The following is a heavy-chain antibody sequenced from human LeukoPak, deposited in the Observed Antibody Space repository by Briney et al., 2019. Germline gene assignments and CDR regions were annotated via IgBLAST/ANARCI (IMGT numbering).Heavy chain of an antibody. V-gene: IGHV3-30*04. J-gene: IGHJ6*04. CDR1: GFTFSSYA. CDR3: ARDRAYGSGSYSNYYYYYGMDV. CDR2: ISYDGSNK. Sequence: GESLRLSCAASGFTFSSYAMHWVRQAPGKGLEWVAVISYDGSNKYYADSVKGRFTISRDNSRNTLYPQMNSLRAEDTAVYYCARDRAYGSGSYSNYYYYYGMDVWGKGTTVTVSS. D-gene: IGHD3-10*01.